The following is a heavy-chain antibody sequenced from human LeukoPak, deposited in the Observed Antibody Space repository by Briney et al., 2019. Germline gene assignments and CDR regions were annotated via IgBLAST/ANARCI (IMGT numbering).Heavy chain of an antibody. D-gene: IGHD5-18*01. Sequence: GGSLRLSCAASGFTFNNYAMTWVRQAPGKGLEWVSVINGGGSSYYADSVKGRFTVSRDNSKNTLSLQMNSLRDEDTAVYYCAKGLGYNYGDSIDYWGQGTLVTVSS. J-gene: IGHJ4*02. CDR3: AKGLGYNYGDSIDY. V-gene: IGHV3-23*01. CDR2: INGGGSS. CDR1: GFTFNNYA.